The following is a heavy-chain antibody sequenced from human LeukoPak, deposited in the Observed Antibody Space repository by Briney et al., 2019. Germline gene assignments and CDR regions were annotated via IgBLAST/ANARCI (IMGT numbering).Heavy chain of an antibody. V-gene: IGHV3-23*01. CDR3: AKDPQNIVPAAIGNY. J-gene: IGHJ4*02. CDR1: GFTFSSYG. CDR2: ISGSGGST. D-gene: IGHD2-2*02. Sequence: PGGSLRLSCAASGFTFSSYGMSWVRQAPGKGLEWVSAISGSGGSTYYADSVKGRFTISRDNSKNTLYLQMNSLRAEDTAVYYRAKDPQNIVPAAIGNYWGQGTLVTVSS.